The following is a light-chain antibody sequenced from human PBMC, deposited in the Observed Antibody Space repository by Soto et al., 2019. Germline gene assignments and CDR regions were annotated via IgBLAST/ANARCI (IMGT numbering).Light chain of an antibody. CDR1: SSDVGSYNL. J-gene: IGLJ1*01. V-gene: IGLV2-23*01. CDR3: CSYADGTTNYV. Sequence: QSVLTQPASVSGPPGQSITISCTGTSSDVGSYNLVSWYQQHPGKAPKLMIYEGSKRPSGVSNRFSGSKSGNTASLTISGLQAEDEADYYCCSYADGTTNYVFGTGNKVT. CDR2: EGS.